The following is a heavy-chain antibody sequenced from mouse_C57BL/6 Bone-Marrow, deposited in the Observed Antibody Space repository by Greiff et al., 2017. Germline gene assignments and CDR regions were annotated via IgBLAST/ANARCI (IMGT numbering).Heavy chain of an antibody. CDR1: GYTFTDYY. Sequence: EVQLQESGPVLVKPGASVKMSCKASGYTFTDYYMNWVKQSHGKSLEWIGVINPYNGGTSYNQKFKGKATLTVDKSSSTAYMELNSLTSEDSAVYYCARLYYYGSSYAMDYWGQGTSVTVSS. CDR2: INPYNGGT. J-gene: IGHJ4*01. V-gene: IGHV1-19*01. D-gene: IGHD1-1*01. CDR3: ARLYYYGSSYAMDY.